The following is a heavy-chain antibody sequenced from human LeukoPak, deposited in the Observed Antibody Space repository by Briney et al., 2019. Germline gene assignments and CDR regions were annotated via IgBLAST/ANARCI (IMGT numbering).Heavy chain of an antibody. CDR3: ARRWIQLWLTTYYFDY. V-gene: IGHV4-34*01. D-gene: IGHD5-18*01. CDR1: GGSFSGYY. Sequence: SETLSLTCAVYGGSFSGYYWSWIRQPPGKGLEWIGEINHSGGTNYNPSLKSRVTISVDTSKNQFSLKLSSVTAADTAVYYCARRWIQLWLTTYYFDYWGQGTLVTVSS. CDR2: INHSGGT. J-gene: IGHJ4*02.